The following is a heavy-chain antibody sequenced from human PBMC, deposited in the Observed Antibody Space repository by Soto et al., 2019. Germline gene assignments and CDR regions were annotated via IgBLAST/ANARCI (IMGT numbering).Heavy chain of an antibody. Sequence: GGSLRLSCASSGVTFSTAWINWVRQAPGKGLEWVGRIKSKIDGGTTDFAASVQGRFAISRDDSQDTMFLQMNSLKSEDTAVYYCTTDSHFSTRLVRFDLWGRGTLVTVSS. CDR1: GVTFSTAW. CDR3: TTDSHFSTRLVRFDL. CDR2: IKSKIDGGTT. D-gene: IGHD3-3*02. V-gene: IGHV3-15*07. J-gene: IGHJ4*01.